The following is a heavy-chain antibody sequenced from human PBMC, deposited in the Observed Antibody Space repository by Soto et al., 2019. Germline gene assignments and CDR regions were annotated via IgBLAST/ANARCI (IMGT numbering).Heavy chain of an antibody. CDR2: ISSSSSTI. D-gene: IGHD4-4*01. J-gene: IGHJ6*02. V-gene: IGHV3-48*02. CDR1: GFTFSSYS. CDR3: ARDRHNPDSSKVYYYYGMDV. Sequence: GGSLRLSCAASGFTFSSYSMNWVRQAPGKXLEWVSYISSSSSTIYYADSVKGRFTISRDNAKNSLYLQMNSLRDEDTAVYYCARDRHNPDSSKVYYYYGMDVWGQGTTVTVSS.